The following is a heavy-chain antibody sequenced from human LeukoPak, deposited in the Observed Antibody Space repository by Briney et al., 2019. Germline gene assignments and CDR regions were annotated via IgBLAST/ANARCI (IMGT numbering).Heavy chain of an antibody. CDR2: INPNSGVS. D-gene: IGHD3-3*01. J-gene: IGHJ4*02. V-gene: IGHV1-2*02. Sequence: GASVKVSCKASGYTFTGSYMYWVRQAPGQGLEWMGWINPNSGVSNYAQKFRGRVTMTRDTTISTAYMELSRLTSDDTAVYYCARVTGRVFGVITTKERYFDYWGQGTLVTVSS. CDR1: GYTFTGSY. CDR3: ARVTGRVFGVITTKERYFDY.